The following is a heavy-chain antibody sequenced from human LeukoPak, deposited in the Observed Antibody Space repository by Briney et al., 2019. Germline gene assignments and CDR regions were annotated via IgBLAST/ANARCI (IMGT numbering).Heavy chain of an antibody. J-gene: IGHJ3*02. D-gene: IGHD3-16*01. Sequence: PGGSLRLSCAASGFTFSDYYMSWIRQAPGKGLEWVSYISSSGSTIYYADSVKGRFTISRDNAKNSLYLQMNSLRAEDTALYYCAKASDYVWGSRRWRVTFDIWGQGTMVTVSS. CDR3: AKASDYVWGSRRWRVTFDI. CDR2: ISSSGSTI. V-gene: IGHV3-11*01. CDR1: GFTFSDYY.